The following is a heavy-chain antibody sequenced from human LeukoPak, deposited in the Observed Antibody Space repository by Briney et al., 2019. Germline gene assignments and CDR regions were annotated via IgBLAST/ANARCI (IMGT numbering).Heavy chain of an antibody. CDR2: ISSSGSTI. Sequence: GGSLRLSCAASGFTFSDYYMSWIRQAPGKGLEWVSYISSSGSTIYYADSVKGRFTSSRDNAKNSLYLQMNSLRAEDTAVYYCARVSGYADYYYYYMDVWGKGTTVTISS. CDR3: ARVSGYADYYYYYMDV. V-gene: IGHV3-11*01. J-gene: IGHJ6*03. D-gene: IGHD5-12*01. CDR1: GFTFSDYY.